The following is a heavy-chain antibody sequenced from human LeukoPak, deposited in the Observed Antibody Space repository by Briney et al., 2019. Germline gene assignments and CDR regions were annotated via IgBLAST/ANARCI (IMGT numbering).Heavy chain of an antibody. V-gene: IGHV3-23*01. D-gene: IGHD3-16*02. CDR1: GFTFSTYA. Sequence: PGGSLRLSCAASGFTFSTYAMSWVRQAPGKGLEWVSDISGSGSSTFGADSVKGRFTISRDNSKNTLFLQMNSLRAEDTALYYCAKDYRMIAFGGVIGIDAFDIWGQGTMVTVSS. J-gene: IGHJ3*02. CDR3: AKDYRMIAFGGVIGIDAFDI. CDR2: ISGSGSST.